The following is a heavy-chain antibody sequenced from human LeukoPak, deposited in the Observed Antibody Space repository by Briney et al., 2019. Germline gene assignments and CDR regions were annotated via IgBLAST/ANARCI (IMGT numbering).Heavy chain of an antibody. D-gene: IGHD1-14*01. V-gene: IGHV3-30*04. CDR1: GFTLSTYA. Sequence: GGSLRLSCAASGFTLSTYAMHWVRQTPGKGLEWVALISYDGSSQYYADSGKGRFTISRDRAKNTLYLQMNSLRVDDTAVYYCARDQSRRGQPGYDAFDIWGHGTVVTVSS. CDR3: ARDQSRRGQPGYDAFDI. J-gene: IGHJ3*02. CDR2: ISYDGSSQ.